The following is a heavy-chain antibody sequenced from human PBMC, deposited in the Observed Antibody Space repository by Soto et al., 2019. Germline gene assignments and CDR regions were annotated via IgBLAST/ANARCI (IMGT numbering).Heavy chain of an antibody. CDR2: IYYSGST. J-gene: IGHJ4*02. CDR3: ARLLQTYYYGSGSLYYFDY. Sequence: SETLSLTCTVSGGSISSYYWSWIRQPPGKGLEWIGSIYYSGSTYYNPSLKSRVTISVDTSKNQFSLKLSSVTAADTAVYYCARLLQTYYYGSGSLYYFDYWGQGTLVTVSS. CDR1: GGSISSYY. V-gene: IGHV4-59*05. D-gene: IGHD3-10*01.